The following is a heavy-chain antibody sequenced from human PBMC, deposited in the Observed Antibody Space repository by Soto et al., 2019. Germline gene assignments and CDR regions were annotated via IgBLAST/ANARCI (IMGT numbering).Heavy chain of an antibody. D-gene: IGHD5-12*01. Sequence: GGSLRLSCAASGFTFSSYWMSWVRQAPGKGLEWVANIKQDGSEKYYVDSVKGRFTISRDNAKNSLYLQMNSLRAEDTAVYYCARDGSGYDWPAPNFDYWGQGNLVTVS. CDR2: IKQDGSEK. J-gene: IGHJ4*02. CDR3: ARDGSGYDWPAPNFDY. CDR1: GFTFSSYW. V-gene: IGHV3-7*01.